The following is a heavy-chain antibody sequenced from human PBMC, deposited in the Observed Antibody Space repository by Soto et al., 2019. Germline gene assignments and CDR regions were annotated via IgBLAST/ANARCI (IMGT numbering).Heavy chain of an antibody. D-gene: IGHD6-13*01. Sequence: PSETLSLTCAVSGDSISSGYYWGWIRQPPGKGLEWIGSIYHSGSTYYNPSLKSRVTISVDTSKNQFSLKLSSVTAADTAVYYCARVRGSSRSSFLGYSSSWYIFDYWGQGTLVTVSS. J-gene: IGHJ4*02. CDR3: ARVRGSSRSSFLGYSSSWYIFDY. CDR2: IYHSGST. V-gene: IGHV4-38-2*01. CDR1: GDSISSGYY.